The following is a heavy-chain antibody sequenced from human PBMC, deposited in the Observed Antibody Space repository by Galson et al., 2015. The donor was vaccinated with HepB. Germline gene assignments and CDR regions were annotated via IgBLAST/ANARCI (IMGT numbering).Heavy chain of an antibody. CDR3: AKVVGVLSVAGTLRSAFDI. Sequence: SLRLSCAASGFTFSSYAMSWVRQAPGKGLEWVSAISGSGGSTYYADSVKGRFTISRDNSKNTLYLQMNSLRAEDTAVYYCAKVVGVLSVAGTLRSAFDIWGKGTMVTVSS. V-gene: IGHV3-23*01. J-gene: IGHJ3*02. CDR1: GFTFSSYA. D-gene: IGHD6-19*01. CDR2: ISGSGGST.